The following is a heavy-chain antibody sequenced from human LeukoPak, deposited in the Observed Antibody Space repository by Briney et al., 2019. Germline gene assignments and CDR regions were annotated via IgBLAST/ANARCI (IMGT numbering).Heavy chain of an antibody. CDR3: ARAVVAGIAARFYYYYMDV. D-gene: IGHD6-6*01. CDR1: GFTFSSYS. Sequence: GGSLRLSCAASGFTFSSYSMNWVRQAPGKGLEWVSSISSSSSYIYYADSVKGRFTISRDNAKNSLYLQMNSLRAEDTAVYYCARAVVAGIAARFYYYYMDVWGKGTTVTVSS. V-gene: IGHV3-21*01. CDR2: ISSSSSYI. J-gene: IGHJ6*03.